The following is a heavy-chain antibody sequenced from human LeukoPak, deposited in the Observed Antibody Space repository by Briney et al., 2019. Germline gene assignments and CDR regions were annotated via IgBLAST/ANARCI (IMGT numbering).Heavy chain of an antibody. CDR3: ARGSDSSTLNWFDP. CDR1: GGSLSSNY. J-gene: IGHJ5*02. V-gene: IGHV4-59*01. CDR2: INYSGST. D-gene: IGHD6-13*01. Sequence: PSETLSLTCSVSGGSLSSNYWSWIRQPPGKGLEWIGYINYSGSTNYNPSLKSRVTISVDTSKNQFSLKVTSVTAADTGVYYCARGSDSSTLNWFDPWGQGTLVTVS.